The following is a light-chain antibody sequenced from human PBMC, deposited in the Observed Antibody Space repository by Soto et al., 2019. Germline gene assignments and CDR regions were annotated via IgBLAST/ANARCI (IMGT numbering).Light chain of an antibody. V-gene: IGKV1-5*01. CDR1: QNISSW. Sequence: DIQMTQSPSTLSASVGDRVTITCRASQNISSWLAWYQQKPGKAPNLLIYAASTLQSGVPSRFSGSGSGTDFTLTISCLQSEDFATYYCQQYYSFPPTFGQGTRLEI. CDR2: AAS. J-gene: IGKJ5*01. CDR3: QQYYSFPPT.